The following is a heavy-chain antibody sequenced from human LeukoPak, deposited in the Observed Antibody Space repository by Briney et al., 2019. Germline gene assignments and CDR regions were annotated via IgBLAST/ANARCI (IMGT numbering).Heavy chain of an antibody. Sequence: TSETLSLTCAVYGGSFSGYYWSWIRQPPGKGLEWIGEINHSGSTNYNPSLKSRVTISVDTSKNQFSLKLSSVTAADTAVYYCAKDGGHYYDSMYVIGWFDYWGQGTLVTVSS. J-gene: IGHJ4*02. CDR2: INHSGST. CDR3: AKDGGHYYDSMYVIGWFDY. CDR1: GGSFSGYY. D-gene: IGHD3-22*01. V-gene: IGHV4-34*01.